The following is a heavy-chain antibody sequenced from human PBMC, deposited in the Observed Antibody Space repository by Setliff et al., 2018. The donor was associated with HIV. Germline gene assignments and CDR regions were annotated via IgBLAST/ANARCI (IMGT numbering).Heavy chain of an antibody. D-gene: IGHD6-13*01. CDR2: IYYSGSTT. V-gene: IGHV4-59*11. Sequence: ETLSLTCTVSGGSISSHYWSWIRQSPGEGLEWIGSIYYSGSTTIYNVSLMSRVTISIDMSKNQFSLKLSSVTAADTAVYYCARGVGPDSSSFDYWGQGTLVTVSS. CDR3: ARGVGPDSSSFDY. CDR1: GGSISSHY. J-gene: IGHJ4*02.